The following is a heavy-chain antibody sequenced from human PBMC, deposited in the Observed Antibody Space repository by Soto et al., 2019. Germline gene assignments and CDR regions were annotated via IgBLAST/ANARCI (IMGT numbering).Heavy chain of an antibody. Sequence: PGESLKISCSASGFTFSSYAMHWVRQAPGKGLEYVSAISSNGGITYYADSVKGRFTISRDNSKNTLYLQMSSLRAEDTAVYYCVKGEPDRDYDFWSGYYWFDPWGQGTLVTVSS. J-gene: IGHJ5*02. CDR3: VKGEPDRDYDFWSGYYWFDP. CDR1: GFTFSSYA. D-gene: IGHD3-3*01. V-gene: IGHV3-64D*06. CDR2: ISSNGGIT.